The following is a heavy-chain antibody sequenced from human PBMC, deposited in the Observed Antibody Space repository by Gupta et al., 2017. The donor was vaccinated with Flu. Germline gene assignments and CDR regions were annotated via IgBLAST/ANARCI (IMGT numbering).Heavy chain of an antibody. Sequence: RYAMHWVRQAPGKGLDWVSGMSYDGSRQYYSDSVRGRFTVSRDNSKNTLYLQMTTLGPEDTALYYCVKDRSVGVIGGEFTVDAFHVWGLGTTVTVS. J-gene: IGHJ3*01. D-gene: IGHD3-16*01. CDR3: VKDRSVGVIGGEFTVDAFHV. CDR1: RYA. CDR2: MSYDGSRQ. V-gene: IGHV3-30*18.